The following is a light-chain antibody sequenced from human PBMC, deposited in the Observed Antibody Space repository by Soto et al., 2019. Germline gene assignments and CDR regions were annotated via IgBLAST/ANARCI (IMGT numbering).Light chain of an antibody. CDR3: QQSYSTSWT. CDR1: QKISNY. CDR2: AAS. J-gene: IGKJ1*01. Sequence: DIQMIQSPSSLSASVGDRVSISCRASQKISNYLNWYQQKPGKAPKLLIYAASSLQSGVPSRFSGSGSGTDFTLTISSLQSEDFATYYCQQSYSTSWTFGQGTKVDIK. V-gene: IGKV1-39*01.